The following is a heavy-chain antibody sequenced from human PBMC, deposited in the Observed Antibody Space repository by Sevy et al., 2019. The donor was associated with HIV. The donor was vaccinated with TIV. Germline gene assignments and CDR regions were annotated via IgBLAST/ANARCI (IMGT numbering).Heavy chain of an antibody. Sequence: GGSLRLSCAASGFTFSSYAMSWVRQAPGKGLEWVSAISGSGGSTYDADSVKGRFTISRDNSKNTLYLQMNSLRAEDTAVYYCAKGIIQGYSSGWYVDYWGQGTLVTVSS. CDR2: ISGSGGST. CDR1: GFTFSSYA. CDR3: AKGIIQGYSSGWYVDY. D-gene: IGHD6-19*01. J-gene: IGHJ4*02. V-gene: IGHV3-23*01.